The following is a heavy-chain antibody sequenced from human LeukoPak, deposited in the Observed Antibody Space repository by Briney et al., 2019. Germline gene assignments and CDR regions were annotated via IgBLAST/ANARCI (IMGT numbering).Heavy chain of an antibody. D-gene: IGHD1-26*01. V-gene: IGHV3-15*01. Sequence: PGGSLRLSCAASGFTFSDYWMHWVRQAPGKGLEWVGRIKAKAHGGTIEYAAPVKGRFTISRDDSKNTLYLQMNSLKTEDTAVYYCTTDGVGVEGATYDNWGQGTLVSVSS. J-gene: IGHJ4*02. CDR3: TTDGVGVEGATYDN. CDR2: IKAKAHGGTI. CDR1: GFTFSDYW.